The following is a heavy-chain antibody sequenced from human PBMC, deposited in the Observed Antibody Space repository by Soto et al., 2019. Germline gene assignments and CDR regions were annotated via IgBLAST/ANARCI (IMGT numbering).Heavy chain of an antibody. CDR2: IIPIFGTA. D-gene: IGHD2-8*01. J-gene: IGHJ6*02. CDR3: ARGRYAIPGEGTWAYYYYGMDV. V-gene: IGHV1-69*13. CDR1: GGTFSSYA. Sequence: ASVKVSCKASGGTFSSYAISWVRQAPGQGLEWMGGIIPIFGTANYAQKFQGRVTITADESTSTAYMELSSLRSEDTAVYYCARGRYAIPGEGTWAYYYYGMDVWGQGTTVTVS.